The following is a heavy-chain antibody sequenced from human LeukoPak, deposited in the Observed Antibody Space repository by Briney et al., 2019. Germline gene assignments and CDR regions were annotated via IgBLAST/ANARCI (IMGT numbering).Heavy chain of an antibody. Sequence: PSETLSLTCTVSGGSLSSSSYYWGWIRQPPGKGLEWIGSIYYSGSTYYNPSLKSRVTISVDTSKNQFSLKLSSVTAADTAVYYCARPRGHDYGDYGPTWFDPWGQGTLVTVSS. CDR1: GGSLSSSSYY. D-gene: IGHD4-17*01. J-gene: IGHJ5*02. V-gene: IGHV4-39*01. CDR3: ARPRGHDYGDYGPTWFDP. CDR2: IYYSGST.